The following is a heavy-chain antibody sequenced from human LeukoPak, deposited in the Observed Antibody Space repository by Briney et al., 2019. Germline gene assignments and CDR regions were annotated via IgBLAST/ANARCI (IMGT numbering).Heavy chain of an antibody. CDR1: GGSISSYY. CDR2: SYTSGST. CDR3: ARDRAYGSGSYYNFGTFDY. V-gene: IGHV4-4*07. D-gene: IGHD3-10*01. J-gene: IGHJ4*02. Sequence: SETLSLTCTVSGGSISSYYWSWIRQPAGKGLEWIGRSYTSGSTNYNPSLKSRVTMSVDTSKNQFSLKLSSVTAADTAVYYCARDRAYGSGSYYNFGTFDYWGQGTLVTVSS.